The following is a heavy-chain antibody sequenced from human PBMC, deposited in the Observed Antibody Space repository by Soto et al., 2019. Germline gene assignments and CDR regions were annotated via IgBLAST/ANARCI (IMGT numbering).Heavy chain of an antibody. J-gene: IGHJ6*02. CDR3: ARTSAAGKYYYGMDV. CDR2: IYPGDSDT. V-gene: IGHV5-51*01. D-gene: IGHD6-13*01. Sequence: GECLKISCKGSRYSFTSYCIGCVRQMPGKGLEGMGIIYPGDSDTRYSPSFQGQVTISADKSISTAYLQWSSLKASDTALYYCARTSAAGKYYYGMDVWGQGTTVTVSS. CDR1: RYSFTSYC.